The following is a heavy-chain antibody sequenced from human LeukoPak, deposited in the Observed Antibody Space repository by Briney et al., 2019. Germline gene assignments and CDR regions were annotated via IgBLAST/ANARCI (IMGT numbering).Heavy chain of an antibody. CDR2: ISSSSSYI. Sequence: GGSLRLSCAASGFKFSSYSMEWVRQAPGKALEWVSFISSSSSYIYYADSVKGRFTISRDNAKNSLYLQMNSLRAEDTAVYYCARGTMFPYYFDYWGQGTLVTVSS. D-gene: IGHD3-10*02. J-gene: IGHJ4*02. CDR1: GFKFSSYS. CDR3: ARGTMFPYYFDY. V-gene: IGHV3-21*01.